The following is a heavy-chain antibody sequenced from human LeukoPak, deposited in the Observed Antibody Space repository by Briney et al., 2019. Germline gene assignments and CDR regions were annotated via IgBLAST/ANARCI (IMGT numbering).Heavy chain of an antibody. CDR1: GFTVSSNY. D-gene: IGHD3-22*01. Sequence: GGSLRLSCAASGFTVSSNYMSWVRQAPGKGLEWVSIIYSGGSTYYADSVKGRFTISRDNSKNTLYPQMNSLRAEDTAVYYCARTFYSEGSANYYFDYWGQGTLVSVSS. CDR3: ARTFYSEGSANYYFDY. J-gene: IGHJ4*02. V-gene: IGHV3-66*01. CDR2: IYSGGST.